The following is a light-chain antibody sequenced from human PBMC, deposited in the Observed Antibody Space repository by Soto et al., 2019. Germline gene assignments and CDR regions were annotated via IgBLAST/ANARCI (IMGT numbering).Light chain of an antibody. Sequence: QSALTQPASVSGSPGQSITISCTGTTSDVGTYNLVSWYQQHPGKAPKLLIYEGAKRPSGISNRFSAPKSGTTAFLTVSGLQYEDEDDYYCCSYARGFIVVFGGGTKLTVL. CDR3: CSYARGFIVV. V-gene: IGLV2-23*01. J-gene: IGLJ2*01. CDR2: EGA. CDR1: TSDVGTYNL.